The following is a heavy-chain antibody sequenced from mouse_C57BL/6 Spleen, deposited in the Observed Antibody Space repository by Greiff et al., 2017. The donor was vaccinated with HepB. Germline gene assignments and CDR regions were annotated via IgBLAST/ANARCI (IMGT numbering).Heavy chain of an antibody. Sequence: QVQLQQSGPELVKPGASVKISCKASGYAFSSSWMNWVKQRPGKGLEWIGRIYPGDGDTNYNGKFKGKATLTADKSSSTAYMQLSSLTSEDSAVYFCARWGDAGYYFDYWGQGTTLTVSS. J-gene: IGHJ2*01. CDR1: GYAFSSSW. D-gene: IGHD3-3*01. CDR3: ARWGDAGYYFDY. CDR2: IYPGDGDT. V-gene: IGHV1-82*01.